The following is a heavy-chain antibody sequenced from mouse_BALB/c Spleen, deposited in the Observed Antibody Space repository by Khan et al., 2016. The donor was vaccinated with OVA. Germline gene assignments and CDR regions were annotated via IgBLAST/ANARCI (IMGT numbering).Heavy chain of an antibody. CDR2: ISSGSTTV. CDR3: ARGGYYGFDY. J-gene: IGHJ2*01. D-gene: IGHD1-1*01. CDR1: GITFSSFG. Sequence: EVELVESGGGLVQPGGSRTLSCAASGITFSSFGMHWVRQAPETGLGWVAYISSGSTTVYYADTVKGRFTISRDNPKNTLFLQMTSLRSEDTAMYYCARGGYYGFDYWGQGTTLTVSS. V-gene: IGHV5-17*02.